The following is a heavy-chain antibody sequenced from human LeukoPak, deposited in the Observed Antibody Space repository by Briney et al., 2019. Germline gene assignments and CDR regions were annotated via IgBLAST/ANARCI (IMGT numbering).Heavy chain of an antibody. J-gene: IGHJ6*02. CDR2: IIPILGIA. V-gene: IGHV1-69*04. CDR1: GYTFTSYG. Sequence: GASVKVSCKASGYTFTSYGISWVRQAPGQGLEWMGRIIPILGIANYAQKFQGRVTITADKSTSTAYMELSSLRSEDTAVYYCARDHQQLVRRGYYYGMDVWGQGTTVTVSS. CDR3: ARDHQQLVRRGYYYGMDV. D-gene: IGHD6-13*01.